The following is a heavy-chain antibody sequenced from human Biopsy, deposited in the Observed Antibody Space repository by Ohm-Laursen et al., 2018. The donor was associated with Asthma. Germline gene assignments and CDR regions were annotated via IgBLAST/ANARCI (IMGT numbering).Heavy chain of an antibody. CDR1: GFSFGSYG. V-gene: IGHV3-30*18. J-gene: IGHJ3*02. CDR3: AKERYYDFWSGNPI. CDR2: MSFDGRQT. D-gene: IGHD3-3*01. Sequence: SSLRLSCTASGFSFGSYGMHWVRQAPGKGLEWVAVMSFDGRQTYYADSVKGRFTISRDNSKNTLYLQMNSLRAEDTAVYYCAKERYYDFWSGNPIWGQGTRVTVSS.